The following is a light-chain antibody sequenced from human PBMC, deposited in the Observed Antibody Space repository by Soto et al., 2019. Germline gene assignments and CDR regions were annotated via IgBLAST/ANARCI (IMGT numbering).Light chain of an antibody. V-gene: IGKV1-39*01. CDR2: SAS. J-gene: IGKJ2*01. CDR3: QQSYTSPYT. CDR1: QSISTY. Sequence: DIQMTQSPSSLSASVGDRVTITCRASQSISTYLNWYQQRLGKAPKLLMYSASRLQSGVSSRFSGSGSGTDFTLSISSLQPEGFATYYCQQSYTSPYTFGQGTKLEIE.